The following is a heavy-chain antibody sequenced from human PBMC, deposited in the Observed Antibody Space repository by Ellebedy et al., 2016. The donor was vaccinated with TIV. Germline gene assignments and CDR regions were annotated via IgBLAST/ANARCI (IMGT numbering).Heavy chain of an antibody. CDR1: GGSISSYY. D-gene: IGHD7-27*01. Sequence: GSLRLSXTVSGGSISSYYWSWIRQPPGKGLEWIGYIYYSGSTNYNPSLKSRVTISVDTSKNQFSLKLSSVTAADTAVYYCARGSGNWFDPWGQGTLVTVSA. J-gene: IGHJ5*02. CDR3: ARGSGNWFDP. CDR2: IYYSGST. V-gene: IGHV4-59*01.